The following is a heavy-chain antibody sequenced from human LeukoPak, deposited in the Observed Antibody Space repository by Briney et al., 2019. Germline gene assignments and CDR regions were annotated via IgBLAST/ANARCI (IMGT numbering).Heavy chain of an antibody. V-gene: IGHV1-46*01. J-gene: IGHJ4*02. D-gene: IGHD3-22*01. Sequence: ASVKVSCKASGYTFTSYYMHWVRQAPGQGLEWMGIINPSGGSTSYAQKFRGRVTMTRDTSTSTVYMELSSLRSEDTAVYYCARDSSGYYYVIWSGYYFDYWGQGTLVTVSS. CDR3: ARDSSGYYYVIWSGYYFDY. CDR1: GYTFTSYY. CDR2: INPSGGST.